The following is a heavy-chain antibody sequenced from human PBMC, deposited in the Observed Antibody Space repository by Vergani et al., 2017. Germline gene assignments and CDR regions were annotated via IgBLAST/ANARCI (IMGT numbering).Heavy chain of an antibody. CDR3: AKPRGGWYPFVY. V-gene: IGHV3-23*01. CDR2: ISGSGGST. J-gene: IGHJ4*02. CDR1: GFTFSSYA. D-gene: IGHD6-19*01. Sequence: EVQLLESGGGLVQPGGSLRLSCAASGFTFSSYAMSWVRKATGKWLEWVSAISGSGGSTYYADSVKGRFTISRDNSKNTLSLQMNSLRAEDTAVYYCAKPRGGWYPFVYWGQGTLVTVSS.